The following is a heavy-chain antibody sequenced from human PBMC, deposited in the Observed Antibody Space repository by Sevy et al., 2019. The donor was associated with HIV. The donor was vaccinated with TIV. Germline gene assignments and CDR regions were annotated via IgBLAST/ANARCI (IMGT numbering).Heavy chain of an antibody. D-gene: IGHD3-3*01. J-gene: IGHJ4*02. CDR2: ISGSGGST. V-gene: IGHV3-23*01. CDR1: GFTFSSYA. Sequence: GGSLRLSCAASGFTFSSYAMSWVRQAPGKGLEWVSAISGSGGSTYYADSVKGGFTISRDNSKNTLYLQMKSLRAEDTAVYYCAKQPSFPYYDFWSGYYTPHEVFDYWGQGTLVTVSS. CDR3: AKQPSFPYYDFWSGYYTPHEVFDY.